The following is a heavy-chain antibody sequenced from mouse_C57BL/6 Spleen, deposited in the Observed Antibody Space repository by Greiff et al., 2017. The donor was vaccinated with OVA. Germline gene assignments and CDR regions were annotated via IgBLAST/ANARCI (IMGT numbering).Heavy chain of an antibody. CDR3: ARLYYYGSSYAMDY. CDR2: ISSGGSYT. Sequence: EVKLVESGGDLVKPGGSLKLSCAASGFTFSSYGMSWVRQTPDKRLEWVATISSGGSYTYYPDSVKGRFTISRDNAKNTLYLQMSSLKSEDTAMYYCARLYYYGSSYAMDYWGQGTSVTVSS. CDR1: GFTFSSYG. V-gene: IGHV5-6*02. J-gene: IGHJ4*01. D-gene: IGHD1-1*01.